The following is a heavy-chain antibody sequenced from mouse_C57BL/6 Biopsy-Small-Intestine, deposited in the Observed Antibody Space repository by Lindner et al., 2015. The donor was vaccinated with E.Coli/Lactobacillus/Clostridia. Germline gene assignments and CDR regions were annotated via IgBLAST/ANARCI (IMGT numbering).Heavy chain of an antibody. Sequence: VQLQESGPGLAKPSQTLSLTCSVTGYSITSDYWNLIRKFPGNKLEYMGYISYSGSTYYNPSLKSRISITRDTSKNQYYLQLSSVTTEDTATYYCARGSKAMDYWGQGTSVTVSS. CDR2: ISYSGST. CDR1: GYSITSDY. CDR3: ARGSKAMDY. D-gene: IGHD2-5*01. J-gene: IGHJ4*01. V-gene: IGHV3-8*01.